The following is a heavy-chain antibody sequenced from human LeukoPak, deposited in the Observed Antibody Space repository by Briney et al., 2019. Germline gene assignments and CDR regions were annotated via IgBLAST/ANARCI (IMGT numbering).Heavy chain of an antibody. D-gene: IGHD2-21*02. CDR3: AKALAYCGGDCYSTIDY. V-gene: IGHV3-23*01. J-gene: IGHJ4*02. CDR2: ISGSGGST. CDR1: GFTFSSYA. Sequence: GGSLRLSSAASGFTFSSYAMSWVRQAPGKGLEWVSAISGSGGSTYYADSVKGRFTISRDNSKNTLYLQMNSLRAEDTAVYYCAKALAYCGGDCYSTIDYWGQGTLVTVSS.